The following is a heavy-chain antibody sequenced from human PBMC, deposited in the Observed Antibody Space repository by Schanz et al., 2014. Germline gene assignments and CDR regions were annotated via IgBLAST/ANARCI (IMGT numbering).Heavy chain of an antibody. D-gene: IGHD3-16*02. CDR1: GFTFSTST. CDR3: ARYNRYYLFDY. V-gene: IGHV3-64*01. J-gene: IGHJ4*02. Sequence: EVQLVESGGGLVKPGGFLRLSCAASGFTFSTSTMHWVRQAPGKGLEYVSSISSKGDMTFYGNSVKGRFTISRDNSKNTLYLQLGSLSAEDTAVYFCARYNRYYLFDYWGQGALVTVSS. CDR2: ISSKGDMT.